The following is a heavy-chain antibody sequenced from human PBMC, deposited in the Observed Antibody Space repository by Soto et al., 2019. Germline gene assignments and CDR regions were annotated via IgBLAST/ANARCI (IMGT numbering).Heavy chain of an antibody. CDR1: GGSISSSTW. CDR2: IYHSGST. D-gene: IGHD3-10*01. V-gene: IGHV4-4*02. Sequence: QVQLQESGPGLVRPSGTLSLTCAVSGGSISSSTWWSWVRQHPEKGLEWIAEIYHSGSTNYNPSLKSRVTISVDKSKNQFSLNLSSVTAADTAMYYCARDLYGSGPSFDYWGQGTLVTVSS. CDR3: ARDLYGSGPSFDY. J-gene: IGHJ4*02.